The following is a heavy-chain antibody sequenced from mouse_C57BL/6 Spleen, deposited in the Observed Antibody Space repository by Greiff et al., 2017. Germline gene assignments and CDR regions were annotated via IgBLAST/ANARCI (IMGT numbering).Heavy chain of an antibody. V-gene: IGHV14-4*01. CDR3: TTRQLLRLAY. CDR2: IDPVNGDT. CDR1: GFNIKDVY. Sequence: EVQLQQSGAELVRPGASVKLSCTASGFNIKDVYMHWVKQRPEQGLEWIGWIDPVNGDTESASQFQGKATITADTSSTTAYLQLSSRTSEDTAGYYCTTRQLLRLAYWGQGTLVTVSA. D-gene: IGHD1-1*01. J-gene: IGHJ3*01.